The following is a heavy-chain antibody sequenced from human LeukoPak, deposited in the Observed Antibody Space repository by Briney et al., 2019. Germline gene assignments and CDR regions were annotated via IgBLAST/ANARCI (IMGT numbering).Heavy chain of an antibody. J-gene: IGHJ3*02. CDR3: AREAVAPQRGAFDI. CDR2: IYHSGST. Sequence: PSETLSLTCTVSGGSISSGGYYWSWIRQPPGKGLEWIGYIYHSGSTYYNPSLKSRVTISVDTSKNQFSLKLSSVTAADTAVYYCAREAVAPQRGAFDIWGQGTMVTVSS. V-gene: IGHV4-30-2*01. CDR1: GGSISSGGYY. D-gene: IGHD6-19*01.